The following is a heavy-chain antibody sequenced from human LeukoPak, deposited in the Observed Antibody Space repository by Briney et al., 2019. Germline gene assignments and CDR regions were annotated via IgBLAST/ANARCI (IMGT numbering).Heavy chain of an antibody. D-gene: IGHD5-24*01. Sequence: PSETLSLTCTVSGGSISSSSYYWGWIRQPPGKGLEWIGSIYYSGSTYYNPSLKSRVTISVDTSKNQFSLKLSSVTAADTAVYYCARDPRDSYMDVWGKGTTVTVSS. V-gene: IGHV4-39*07. J-gene: IGHJ6*03. CDR3: ARDPRDSYMDV. CDR1: GGSISSSSYY. CDR2: IYYSGST.